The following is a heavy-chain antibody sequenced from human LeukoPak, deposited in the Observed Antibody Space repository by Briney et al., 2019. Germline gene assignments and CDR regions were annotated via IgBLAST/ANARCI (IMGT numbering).Heavy chain of an antibody. Sequence: SSETLSLTCAVYGGSFSGYYWSWIRQPPGKGLEWIGEINHSGSTNYNPSLKGRVTISVDTSKNQFSLKLSSVTAADTAVYYCARGRLRYFDYWGQGTLVTVSS. CDR1: GGSFSGYY. CDR2: INHSGST. J-gene: IGHJ4*02. D-gene: IGHD4-17*01. CDR3: ARGRLRYFDY. V-gene: IGHV4-34*01.